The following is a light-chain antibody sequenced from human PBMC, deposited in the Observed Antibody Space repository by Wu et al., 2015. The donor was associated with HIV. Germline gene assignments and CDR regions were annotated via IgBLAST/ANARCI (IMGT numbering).Light chain of an antibody. Sequence: DIQMTQPPSSLSASVGDGVTITCRASQSISSDLKWYQQKPGAAPQLLIYAASSLQSGVPSRFSGSGSGTDFTLTISSLQPEDFATYYCQQTYSTPKTFGQGTKVEIK. CDR3: QQTYSTPKT. CDR2: AAS. J-gene: IGKJ1*01. V-gene: IGKV1-39*01. CDR1: QSISSD.